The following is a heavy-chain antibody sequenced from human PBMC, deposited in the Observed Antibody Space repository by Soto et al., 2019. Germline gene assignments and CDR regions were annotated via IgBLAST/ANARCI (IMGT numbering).Heavy chain of an antibody. CDR3: ARNQNGPTDY. J-gene: IGHJ4*02. CDR2: INHSGST. V-gene: IGHV4-34*01. CDR1: GGSFSGYY. Sequence: SSETLSLTCAVYGGSFSGYYWSWIRQPPGKGLEWIGEINHSGSTNYNPSLKSRVTISVDTSKNQFSLKLSSVTAADTAVYYCARNQNGPTDYWGQGTLVTVSS.